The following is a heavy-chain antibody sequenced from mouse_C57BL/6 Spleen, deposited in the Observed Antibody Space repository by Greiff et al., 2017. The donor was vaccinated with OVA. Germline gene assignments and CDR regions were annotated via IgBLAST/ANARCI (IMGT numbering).Heavy chain of an antibody. CDR2: IYPGNSDT. CDR1: GYTFTSYW. CDR3: TSSGELFTTVVATDYCDY. V-gene: IGHV1-5*01. D-gene: IGHD1-1*01. Sequence: EVQLQQSGTVLARPGASVKMSCKTSGYTFTSYWMHWVKQRPGQGLEWIGAIYPGNSDTSYNQKFKGKAKLTAVTSASTAYMELSSLTNEYSAVYYVTSSGELFTTVVATDYCDYWGQGTTLTVSS. J-gene: IGHJ2*01.